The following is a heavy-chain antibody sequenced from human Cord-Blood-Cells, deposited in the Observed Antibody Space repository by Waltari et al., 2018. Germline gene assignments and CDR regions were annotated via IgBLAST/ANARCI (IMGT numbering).Heavy chain of an antibody. J-gene: IGHJ6*03. Sequence: EVQLVESGGGLVKPGGSLRLSCAASGFTFSSYSMKWVRQAPGKGLEWVSSISSSSYRYYADSVKGRFTISGDNAKNSLYLQMNSLRAEDTAVYYCARDKGFGAYYYMDVWGKGTTVTVSS. CDR3: ARDKGFGAYYYMDV. CDR2: ISSSSYR. CDR1: GFTFSSYS. V-gene: IGHV3-21*01. D-gene: IGHD3-10*01.